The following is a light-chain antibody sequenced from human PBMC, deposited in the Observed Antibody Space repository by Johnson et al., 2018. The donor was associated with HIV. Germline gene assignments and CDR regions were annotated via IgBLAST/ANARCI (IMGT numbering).Light chain of an antibody. V-gene: IGLV1-51*02. J-gene: IGLJ1*01. CDR2: ENN. CDR1: NSNIGNSY. CDR3: GTWDSSLDTYV. Sequence: QSILTQPPSVSAAPGQKVTISCSGSNSNIGNSYVSWYQQLPRTAPKLLIYENNKRPTGIPDRFSGSKSGTSATLGITGLQTGDEADYYCGTWDSSLDTYVFGTGTKFAVL.